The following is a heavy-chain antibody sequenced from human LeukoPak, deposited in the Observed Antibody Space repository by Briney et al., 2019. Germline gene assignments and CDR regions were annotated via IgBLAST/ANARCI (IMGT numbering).Heavy chain of an antibody. J-gene: IGHJ4*02. CDR1: GGSFSGYY. Sequence: PSETLSLTCAVYGGSFSGYYWSWIRQPPGKGLEWIGEINHSGSTNYNPSLKSRVTISVDTSKNQFSLKLSSVTAADTAVYYCASVGYCSSTSCYKNTNFDYWGQGTLVTVSS. V-gene: IGHV4-34*01. CDR2: INHSGST. CDR3: ASVGYCSSTSCYKNTNFDY. D-gene: IGHD2-2*02.